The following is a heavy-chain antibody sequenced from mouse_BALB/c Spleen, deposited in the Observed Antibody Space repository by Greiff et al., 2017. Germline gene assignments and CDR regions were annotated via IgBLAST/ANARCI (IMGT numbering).Heavy chain of an antibody. D-gene: IGHD3-1*01. Sequence: VQLQQSGPGLVAPSQSLSITCTASGFSLTGYGVNWVRQPPGKGLEWLGMIWGDGSTDYNSAPKSRLSISKDNSKSQVFLKMNSLQTDDTARYYCARDRDYYAMDYWGQGTSVTVSS. J-gene: IGHJ4*01. CDR2: IWGDGST. CDR3: ARDRDYYAMDY. V-gene: IGHV2-6-7*01. CDR1: GFSLTGYG.